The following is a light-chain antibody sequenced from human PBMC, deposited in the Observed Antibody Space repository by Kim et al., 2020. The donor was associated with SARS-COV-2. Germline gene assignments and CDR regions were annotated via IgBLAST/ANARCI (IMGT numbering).Light chain of an antibody. V-gene: IGKV1-9*01. CDR3: QQFSSYPRT. Sequence: DIQLTQSPSFLSASVGDRVTITCRASQDISSSLVWYQQKPGKAPELLIYAASTLQSGVPSRFSGSGSGTEFTLTIGSLQPEDLATYYCQQFSSYPRTFGGGTKVDIK. CDR1: QDISSS. J-gene: IGKJ4*01. CDR2: AAS.